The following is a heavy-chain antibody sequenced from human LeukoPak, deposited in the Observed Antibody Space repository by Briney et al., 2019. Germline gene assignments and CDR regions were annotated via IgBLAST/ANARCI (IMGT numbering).Heavy chain of an antibody. CDR2: IDWEDDK. CDR1: GFSLSTSGMC. CDR3: ARAALRGRRPERLLRSYYFDY. Sequence: RTSGPTLVNPTQTLTLTCTFSGFSLSTSGMCVSWIRQPPGKALEWLARIDWEDDKYYTTSLRPRLTISRDTSKNQVVLTMTNMDPVDTATYFCARAALRGRRPERLLRSYYFDYWGQGTLVTVSS. D-gene: IGHD3-3*01. J-gene: IGHJ4*02. V-gene: IGHV2-70*11.